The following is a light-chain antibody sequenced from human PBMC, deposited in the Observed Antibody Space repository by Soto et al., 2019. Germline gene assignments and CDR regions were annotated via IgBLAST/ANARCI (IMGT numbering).Light chain of an antibody. J-gene: IGKJ1*01. CDR2: GAS. CDR3: QQYGSSST. CDR1: QSVSSSY. V-gene: IGKV3-20*01. Sequence: EIVLTQSPGTLSLSPGERATLSCRASQSVSSSYLAWYQQKPGQAPRLLIYGASSRATGIPDRFSGSGSGTDFTLTISRLEPEACAVYYCQQYGSSSTFGQGTKVEIK.